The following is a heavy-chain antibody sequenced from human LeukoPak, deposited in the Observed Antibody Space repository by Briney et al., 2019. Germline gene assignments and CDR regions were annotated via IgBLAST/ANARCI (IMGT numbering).Heavy chain of an antibody. J-gene: IGHJ4*02. Sequence: SETLSLTCAVYGGSFSGYYWSWIRQPPGKGLEWIGEINHSGSTNYNPSLKSRVTISVDTSKNQFSLRLSSVTAADTAVYYWARGQLGYCSGGSCPLAYYFDYWGQGTLVTASS. V-gene: IGHV4-34*01. D-gene: IGHD2-15*01. CDR2: INHSGST. CDR1: GGSFSGYY. CDR3: ARGQLGYCSGGSCPLAYYFDY.